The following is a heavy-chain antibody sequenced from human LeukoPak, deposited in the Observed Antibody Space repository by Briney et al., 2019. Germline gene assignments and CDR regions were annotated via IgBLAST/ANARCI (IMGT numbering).Heavy chain of an antibody. V-gene: IGHV4-39*01. CDR1: GGSLSSGSYY. Sequence: SETLSLTCTVSGGSLSSGSYYWGWIRQPPGKGLEWIGSIFYSGTTYYNPSLKSRIAISVDTSKTQFSLKLSSVTAADTAVYYCARSNGWGAYYFDYWGQGNMVTVSS. D-gene: IGHD6-19*01. CDR3: ARSNGWGAYYFDY. CDR2: IFYSGTT. J-gene: IGHJ4*02.